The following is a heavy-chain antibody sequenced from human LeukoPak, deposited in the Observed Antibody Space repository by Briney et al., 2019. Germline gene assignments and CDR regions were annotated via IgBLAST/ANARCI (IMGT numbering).Heavy chain of an antibody. CDR2: ISSSSSYI. CDR1: RFTFSSYS. D-gene: IGHD2-15*01. CDR3: ARDLVVAPPNWFDP. J-gene: IGHJ5*02. Sequence: PGGSLRLSCAASRFTFSSYSMNWVRQAPGKGLEWVSSISSSSSYIYYADSVKGRFTISRDNAKNSLYLQMNSLRAEDTAVYYCARDLVVAPPNWFDPWGQGTLVTVSS. V-gene: IGHV3-21*01.